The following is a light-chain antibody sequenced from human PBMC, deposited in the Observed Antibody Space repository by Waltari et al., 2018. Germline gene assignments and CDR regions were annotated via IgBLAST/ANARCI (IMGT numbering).Light chain of an antibody. J-gene: IGLJ1*01. V-gene: IGLV2-23*02. CDR3: CSYAGRGTYV. CDR2: EVI. Sequence: QSALTQPASASGNLGQAITIPCTGTTSDVGHYVLVAWYQQHPGKSPKLLICEVIKRPSGVSSRFSGSKSGNTASLTISGLQAEDEADYYCCSYAGRGTYVFGSGTKVTVL. CDR1: TSDVGHYVL.